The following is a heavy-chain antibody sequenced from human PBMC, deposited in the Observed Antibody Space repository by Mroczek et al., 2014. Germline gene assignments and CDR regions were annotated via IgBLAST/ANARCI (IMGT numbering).Heavy chain of an antibody. Sequence: KESGPGLVKPSETLSLTCTVSGGSISSYYWSWIRQPPGKGLEWIGYIYYSGSTNYNPSLKSRVTISVDTSKNQFSLKLSSVTAADTAVYYCARDPQAPYWYFDLVGPWPPGHCLL. V-gene: IGHV4-59*01. CDR3: ARDPQAPYWYFDL. J-gene: IGHJ2*01. CDR2: IYYSGST. CDR1: GGSISSYY.